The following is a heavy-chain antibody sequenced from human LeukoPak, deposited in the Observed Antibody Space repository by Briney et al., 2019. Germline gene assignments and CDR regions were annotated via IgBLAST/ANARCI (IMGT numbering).Heavy chain of an antibody. CDR1: GFSFSSFG. Sequence: GGSLRLSCAASGFSFSSFGMHWVRQAPGKGLDWVAFIWYDGSKKYYADSVKGRFTISRDSSKNTLYPQMNSLRAEDTAVYYCAKDLYDSPFDYWGQGTLVTVSS. V-gene: IGHV3-30*02. CDR3: AKDLYDSPFDY. D-gene: IGHD3-22*01. CDR2: IWYDGSKK. J-gene: IGHJ4*02.